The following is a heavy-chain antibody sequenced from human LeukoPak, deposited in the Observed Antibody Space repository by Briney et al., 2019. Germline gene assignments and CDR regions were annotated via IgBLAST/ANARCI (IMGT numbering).Heavy chain of an antibody. CDR1: GYTFTYYV. Sequence: ASVKVSCKTSGYTFTYYVISWVRQAPGQGLEWMGWINAYNGNTNDAQKFQGRVTMTTNTSTSTAYMELRSLRSDDTAVYYCARGEKPYDYWGQGTLVSVSS. CDR3: ARGEKPYDY. CDR2: INAYNGNT. D-gene: IGHD1-26*01. J-gene: IGHJ4*02. V-gene: IGHV1-18*01.